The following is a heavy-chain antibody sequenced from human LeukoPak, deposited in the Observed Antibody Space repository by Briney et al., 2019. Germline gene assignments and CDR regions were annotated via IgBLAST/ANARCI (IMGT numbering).Heavy chain of an antibody. CDR3: ATDIGYAIYDY. J-gene: IGHJ4*02. D-gene: IGHD5-12*01. CDR2: ISYDGSNK. Sequence: GGSLRLSCAASGFTFSSYAMHWVRQAPGKGLEWVAVISYDGSNKYYADSVKGRFTISRDNSKNSLYLQMNSLRTEDTALYYCATDIGYAIYDYWGQGTLVTVSS. V-gene: IGHV3-30*04. CDR1: GFTFSSYA.